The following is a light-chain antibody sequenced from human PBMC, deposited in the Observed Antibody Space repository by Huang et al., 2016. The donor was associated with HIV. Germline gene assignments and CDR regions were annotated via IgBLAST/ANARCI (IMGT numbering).Light chain of an antibody. CDR1: QCISRY. V-gene: IGKV1-39*01. CDR3: QQGYSTPT. CDR2: ASS. J-gene: IGKJ1*01. Sequence: DIQMTQSPSSLSASVGDRVTITCRASQCISRYLNCYQHKPGKAPELLIYASSSLQSGVPSRFSGSGSGTDFSLTISGLQPEDYATYYCQQGYSTPTFGQGTKVEMK.